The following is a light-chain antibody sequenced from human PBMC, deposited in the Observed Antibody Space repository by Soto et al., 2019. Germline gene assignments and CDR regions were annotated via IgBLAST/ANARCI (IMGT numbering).Light chain of an antibody. V-gene: IGKV1-39*01. CDR2: AAS. J-gene: IGKJ5*01. CDR3: QQSYSTPIT. Sequence: DIQMTQSPSSLSASVEDRVIITCRARQSISSYLNWYQQKPGKAPKLLIYAASSLQSGVPSRFSGSGSGTDFTLTISSLQPEDFATCYCQQSYSTPITFGQGTRLEI. CDR1: QSISSY.